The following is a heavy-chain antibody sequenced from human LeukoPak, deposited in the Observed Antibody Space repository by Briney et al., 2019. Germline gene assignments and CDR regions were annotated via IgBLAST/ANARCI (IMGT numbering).Heavy chain of an antibody. D-gene: IGHD6-19*01. V-gene: IGHV5-51*01. CDR1: GFSFTSYW. CDR3: ARPAVSGTKHCFDI. J-gene: IGHJ3*02. CDR2: IYPADSDT. Sequence: GESLKISCQGSGFSFTSYWIGWVRQMPGKGLGWMGIIYPADSDTRYSPSFQGQVTISADKSIRTAYLQWSGLKTSDTAMYYCARPAVSGTKHCFDIWGQGTMVTVSP.